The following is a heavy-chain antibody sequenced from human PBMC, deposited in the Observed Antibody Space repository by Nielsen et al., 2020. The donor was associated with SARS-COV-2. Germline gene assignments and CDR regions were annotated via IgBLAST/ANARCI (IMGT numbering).Heavy chain of an antibody. CDR3: AKDQSALAAFDF. J-gene: IGHJ3*01. CDR2: ISSSSSYI. V-gene: IGHV3-21*04. CDR1: GFTFSSYG. Sequence: GESLKISCAASGFTFSSYGMHWVRQAPGKGLEWVSSISSSSSYIYYADSVKGRFTISRDNAKNSLYLQMNSLRAEDTAVYYCAKDQSALAAFDFWGQGTMVIVSS. D-gene: IGHD2-15*01.